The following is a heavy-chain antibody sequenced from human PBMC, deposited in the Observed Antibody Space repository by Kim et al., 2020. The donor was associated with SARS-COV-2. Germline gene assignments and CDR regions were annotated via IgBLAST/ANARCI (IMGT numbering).Heavy chain of an antibody. CDR3: ARGTSARPDFSNKYYFDY. D-gene: IGHD6-6*01. J-gene: IGHJ4*02. V-gene: IGHV3-66*01. CDR2: IYAGGST. CDR1: GFTVSSNY. Sequence: GGSLRLSCAASGFTVSSNYMNWVRQAPGKGLEWVSVIYAGGSTFYADSVKGRFTVSRDTSKNTFDLQMKSLRDDDTAMYYCARGTSARPDFSNKYYFDYWGQGALVTVSS.